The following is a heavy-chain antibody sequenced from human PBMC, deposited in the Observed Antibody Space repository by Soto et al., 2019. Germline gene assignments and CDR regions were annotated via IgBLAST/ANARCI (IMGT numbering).Heavy chain of an antibody. Sequence: PSETLSLTCAVSGGSISSGGYSWSWIRQPPGKGLEWIGYIYHSGSTYYNPSLKSRVTISVDRSKNQFSLKLISVTAADTAVYYCASGPPFGRWGQGTLVTSPQ. CDR1: GGSISSGGYS. V-gene: IGHV4-30-2*01. D-gene: IGHD3-3*01. J-gene: IGHJ4*02. CDR3: ASGPPFGR. CDR2: IYHSGST.